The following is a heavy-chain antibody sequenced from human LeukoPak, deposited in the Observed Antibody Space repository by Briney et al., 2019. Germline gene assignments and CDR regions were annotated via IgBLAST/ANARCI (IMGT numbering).Heavy chain of an antibody. CDR1: GFSFNTFA. D-gene: IGHD4-23*01. Sequence: PGRSLRLSCAASGFSFNTFAMHWVRQAPGKRLEWVAIISDSGSNIYYAKSVEGRFTISRDNSRNTLSLQINSLATEDTAIYYCSRGAQGSDGRTAFDHWGQGTLVTVSS. J-gene: IGHJ4*02. CDR3: SRGAQGSDGRTAFDH. V-gene: IGHV3-30*01. CDR2: ISDSGSNI.